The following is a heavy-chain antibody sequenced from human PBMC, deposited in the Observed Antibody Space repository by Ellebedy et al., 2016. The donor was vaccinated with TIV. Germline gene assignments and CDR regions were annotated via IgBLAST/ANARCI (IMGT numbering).Heavy chain of an antibody. CDR3: ARGRITMVRDPKGGGSFYP. CDR1: GYNFTGYY. D-gene: IGHD3-10*01. Sequence: ASVKVSCKASGYNFTGYYMHWVRQAPGQGLEWMGWINPNSGGTNYAQKFQGRVTMTRDTSISTAYMELSRLRSDDTAVYYCARGRITMVRDPKGGGSFYPWGQGTLVTVSS. V-gene: IGHV1-2*02. J-gene: IGHJ5*02. CDR2: INPNSGGT.